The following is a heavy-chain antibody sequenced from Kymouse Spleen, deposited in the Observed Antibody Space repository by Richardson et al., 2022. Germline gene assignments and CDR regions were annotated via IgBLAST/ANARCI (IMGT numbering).Heavy chain of an antibody. D-gene: IGHD6-19*01. CDR2: ISYDGSNK. CDR1: GFTFSSYG. Sequence: QVQLVESGGGVVQPGRSLRLSCAASGFTFSSYGMHWVRQAPGKGLEWVAVISYDGSNKYYADSVKGRFTISRDNSKNTLYLQMNSLRAEDTAVYYCAKGIAVAGPWGQGTLVTVSS. V-gene: IGHV3-30*18. J-gene: IGHJ5*02. CDR3: AKGIAVAGP.